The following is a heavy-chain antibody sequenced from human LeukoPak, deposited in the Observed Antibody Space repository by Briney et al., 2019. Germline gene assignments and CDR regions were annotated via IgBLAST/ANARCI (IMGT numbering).Heavy chain of an antibody. CDR1: GYTFTGYY. CDR2: INPNGGGT. J-gene: IGHJ5*02. Sequence: ASVRVSCKASGYTFTGYYMHWVRQAPGQGREWRGWINPNGGGTNYAQKFQGWVTMTRDTSISTAYMELSKLRSDDTAVYYCAKAAAGTPYNWFDPWGQGTLVTVSS. D-gene: IGHD6-13*01. CDR3: AKAAAGTPYNWFDP. V-gene: IGHV1-2*04.